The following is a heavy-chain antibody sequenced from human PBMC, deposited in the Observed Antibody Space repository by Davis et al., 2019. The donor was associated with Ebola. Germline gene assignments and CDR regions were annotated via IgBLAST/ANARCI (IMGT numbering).Heavy chain of an antibody. CDR2: IYYSGST. Sequence: SETLSLTCAVSGGSISSGGYSWSWIRQPPGKGLEWIGYIYYSGSTNYNPSLKSRVTISVDTSKNQFSLNLSSVTAADTAVYYCARQGSQAGTTDYWGQGTLVTVSS. V-gene: IGHV4-61*08. J-gene: IGHJ4*02. CDR1: GGSISSGGYS. CDR3: ARQGSQAGTTDY. D-gene: IGHD1-1*01.